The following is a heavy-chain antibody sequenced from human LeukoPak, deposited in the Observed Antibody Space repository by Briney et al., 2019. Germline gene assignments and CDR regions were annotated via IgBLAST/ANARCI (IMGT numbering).Heavy chain of an antibody. D-gene: IGHD6-19*01. V-gene: IGHV3-23*01. Sequence: GGSLRLSCAASGFTFSSYAMSWVRQAPGKGLEWVSAISGSGGSTYYADSVKGRFTISRDNSKNTLYLQMNNLRAEDTAVYYCAKDHPRIAVADDAFDIWGQGTMVTVSS. CDR3: AKDHPRIAVADDAFDI. J-gene: IGHJ3*02. CDR2: ISGSGGST. CDR1: GFTFSSYA.